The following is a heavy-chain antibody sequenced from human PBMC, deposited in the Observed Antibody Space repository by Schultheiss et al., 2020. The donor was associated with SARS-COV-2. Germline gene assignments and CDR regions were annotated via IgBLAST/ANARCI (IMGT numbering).Heavy chain of an antibody. CDR1: GFTFSSYE. Sequence: GGSLRLSCAASGFTFSSYEMNWVRQAPGKGLEWVSYISSSGSTIYYADSVKGRFTISRDNAKNSLYLKMNSLRAEDTAVYYCARDVVPWFDYWGQGTLVTVSS. CDR3: ARDVVPWFDY. CDR2: ISSSGSTI. V-gene: IGHV3-48*03. D-gene: IGHD2-21*01. J-gene: IGHJ4*02.